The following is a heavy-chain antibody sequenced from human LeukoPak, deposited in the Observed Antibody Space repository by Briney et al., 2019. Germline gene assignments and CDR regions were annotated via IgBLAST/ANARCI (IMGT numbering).Heavy chain of an antibody. D-gene: IGHD2-2*01. CDR3: ATAEIRVNCYGYLDY. J-gene: IGHJ4*02. Sequence: GGSLRLSCAASGFTVSSVYMSWVRQAPGKGLEWVSLIYSGGSTYYADSVKGRFTISRDNSKNTLSFQMNSLRAEDTAIYYCATAEIRVNCYGYLDYWGQGTLVTVSS. CDR2: IYSGGST. V-gene: IGHV3-53*01. CDR1: GFTVSSVY.